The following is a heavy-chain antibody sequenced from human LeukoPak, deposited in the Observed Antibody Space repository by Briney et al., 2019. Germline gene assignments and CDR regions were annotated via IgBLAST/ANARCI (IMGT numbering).Heavy chain of an antibody. CDR2: IYTSGST. CDR1: GGSISSGSYY. CDR3: ASGFRQYQRY. Sequence: PSETLSLTCTVSGGSISSGSYYWSWIRQPAGKGLEWIGRIYTSGSTNYNPSLRSRVTISLDTSKNQFSLKLSSVTVADTAVYYCASGFRQYQRYWGQGTLVTVSS. V-gene: IGHV4-61*02. J-gene: IGHJ4*02. D-gene: IGHD2-2*01.